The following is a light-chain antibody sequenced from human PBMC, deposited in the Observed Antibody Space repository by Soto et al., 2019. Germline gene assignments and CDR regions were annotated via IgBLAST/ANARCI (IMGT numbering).Light chain of an antibody. V-gene: IGLV2-14*01. J-gene: IGLJ1*01. Sequence: QSALTQPASVSGSPGQSITISCTGTSSDVGRYNYVSWYQQHPGKAPKLMIYEVSNRPSGVSDRFSGSKSGNTASLTISGLQAEDGADYYCSSFTSDRIYVFGPGTKVTVL. CDR3: SSFTSDRIYV. CDR2: EVS. CDR1: SSDVGRYNY.